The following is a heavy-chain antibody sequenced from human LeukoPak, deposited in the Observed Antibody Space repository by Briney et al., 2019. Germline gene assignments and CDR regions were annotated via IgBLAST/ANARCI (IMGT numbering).Heavy chain of an antibody. D-gene: IGHD1-26*01. V-gene: IGHV1-2*02. CDR3: ARGGGRYSVDY. CDR2: ISPNSGGT. Sequence: ASAKVSCKASGYTFIDYYMHWVRQAPGQGLEWIGWISPNSGGTKYVQKFQGRVTMTRDTSITTVYMELSGLSFDDTAVYYCARGGGRYSVDYWGPGTLVIVSS. J-gene: IGHJ4*02. CDR1: GYTFIDYY.